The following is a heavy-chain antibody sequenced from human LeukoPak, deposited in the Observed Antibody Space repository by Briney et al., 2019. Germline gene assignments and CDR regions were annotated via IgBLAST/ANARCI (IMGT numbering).Heavy chain of an antibody. V-gene: IGHV3-7*01. J-gene: IGHJ4*02. CDR3: ARWLELMRNFDW. D-gene: IGHD5-24*01. CDR2: KKQDGSEN. CDR1: GFTFSDYW. Sequence: PGGPLRLSCVGSGFTFSDYWMSWVRQAAAKGLEWVANKKQDGSENDYVDALKGRCTISRDNAKNSLYLQMNSLRAEDTAVYYCARWLELMRNFDWWGQGTLVTVSS.